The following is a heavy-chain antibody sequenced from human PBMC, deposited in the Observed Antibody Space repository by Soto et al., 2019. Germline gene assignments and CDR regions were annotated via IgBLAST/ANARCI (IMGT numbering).Heavy chain of an antibody. Sequence: QVQLVQYGAEVRRPGASVRVSCKASGYSFIDYYINWVRQAPGQGLEWMGWINPKDGATKSAQKFQDWVTMTSDTSHTTAYLDLRSDDTAVYYCARGRKVVATPARDDWFDPWGQGTLVTVSS. V-gene: IGHV1-2*04. D-gene: IGHD2-21*02. J-gene: IGHJ5*02. CDR3: ARGRKVVATPARDDWFDP. CDR1: GYSFIDYY. CDR2: INPKDGAT.